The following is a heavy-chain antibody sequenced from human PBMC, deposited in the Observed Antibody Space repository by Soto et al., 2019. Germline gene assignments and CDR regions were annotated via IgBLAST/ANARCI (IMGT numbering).Heavy chain of an antibody. D-gene: IGHD5-18*01. J-gene: IGHJ4*02. V-gene: IGHV1-46*01. CDR2: INPSGGST. Sequence: QVQLVQSGAEVKKPGASVKVSCKASGYTFTSYYMHWVRQAPGQGLEWMGIINPSGGSTSYAQQFQGRVTMTRDTSTSTVYMELSSLRSEDTAVYYCAGGATVSGYSYGRLDYWGQGTLVTVSS. CDR1: GYTFTSYY. CDR3: AGGATVSGYSYGRLDY.